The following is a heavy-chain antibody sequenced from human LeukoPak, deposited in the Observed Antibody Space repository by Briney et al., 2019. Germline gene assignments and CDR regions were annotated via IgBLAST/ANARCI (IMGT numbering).Heavy chain of an antibody. CDR3: ARDKGGYSYAFDY. Sequence: GGSLRLSCAASGFTFSSYGMHWVRQAPGKGLEWVAVIWYDGSNKYYADSVKGRFTISRDNSKNTLYLQMNSLRAEDTAVYYCARDKGGYSYAFDYWGRGTLATVSS. D-gene: IGHD5-18*01. CDR2: IWYDGSNK. V-gene: IGHV3-33*01. J-gene: IGHJ4*02. CDR1: GFTFSSYG.